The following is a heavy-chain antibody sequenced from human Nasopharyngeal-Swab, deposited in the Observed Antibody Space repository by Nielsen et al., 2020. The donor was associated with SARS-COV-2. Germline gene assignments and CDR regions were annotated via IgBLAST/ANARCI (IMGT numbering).Heavy chain of an antibody. J-gene: IGHJ4*02. Sequence: WIRQPPGKGLEWVSYISSSGSTIYYADSVKGRFTISRDNAKNSLYLQMNSLRAEDTAVYYCARGLYSSGWYGTMGDSRYYFDYWGQGTLVTVSS. V-gene: IGHV3-11*01. CDR3: ARGLYSSGWYGTMGDSRYYFDY. CDR2: ISSSGSTI. D-gene: IGHD6-19*01.